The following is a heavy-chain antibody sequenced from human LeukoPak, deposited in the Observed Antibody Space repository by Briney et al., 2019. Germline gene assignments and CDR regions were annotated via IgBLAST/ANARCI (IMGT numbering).Heavy chain of an antibody. D-gene: IGHD1-26*01. J-gene: IGHJ4*02. V-gene: IGHV3-66*01. Sequence: GGSLRLSCAASGFTVSNNYMSWVRQAPGKGLEWVSIIYSDGKTYYADSAKGRFTISRDNSKNTLYLQMSSLRVEDTAVYYCARSYSGTYLGDCFEYWGQGTLVTVSS. CDR3: ARSYSGTYLGDCFEY. CDR2: IYSDGKT. CDR1: GFTVSNNY.